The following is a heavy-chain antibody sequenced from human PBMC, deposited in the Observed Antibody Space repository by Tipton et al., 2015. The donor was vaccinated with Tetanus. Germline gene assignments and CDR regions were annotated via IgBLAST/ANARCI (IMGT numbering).Heavy chain of an antibody. D-gene: IGHD6-19*01. J-gene: IGHJ5*02. V-gene: IGHV1-18*04. Sequence: QLVQSGAEVKKPGASVKVSCKASGYTFTSYGISWVRQAPGQGLEWMGWISAYNGNTNYAQKLQGRVTMTTDTSTSTAYMELRCLRSDDTAVYYCARGHWNNIAVAGTNFGLSRWFDPWGQGTLVTVSS. CDR2: ISAYNGNT. CDR1: GYTFTSYG. CDR3: ARGHWNNIAVAGTNFGLSRWFDP.